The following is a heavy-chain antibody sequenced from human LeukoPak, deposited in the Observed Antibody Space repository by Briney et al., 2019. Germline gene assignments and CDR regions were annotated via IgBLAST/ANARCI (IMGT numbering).Heavy chain of an antibody. CDR1: GFLFSNYA. V-gene: IGHV3-23*01. Sequence: PGGSLRLSCVGSGFLFSNYAMNWVRQAPGEGLEWVSTISAAGDVTYHADSVKGRFTISRDNSKNKLFMQMNSLRAEDTDVYYCAKKRGETGRYFGYWGQGTLVTVSS. CDR2: ISAAGDVT. D-gene: IGHD3-10*01. CDR3: AKKRGETGRYFGY. J-gene: IGHJ4*02.